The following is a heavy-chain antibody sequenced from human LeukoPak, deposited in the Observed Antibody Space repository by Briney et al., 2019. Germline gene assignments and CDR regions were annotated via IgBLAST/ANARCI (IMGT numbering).Heavy chain of an antibody. D-gene: IGHD3-22*01. CDR3: ARGLRKGYYDSSGYWN. J-gene: IGHJ4*02. Sequence: SETLSLTCTVSGGSVSSGSYYWSWIRQPPGKGLEWIGEINHSGSTNYNPSLKSRVTISVDTSKNQFSLKLGSVTAADTAVYYCARGLRKGYYDSSGYWNWGQGTLVTVSS. V-gene: IGHV4-39*07. CDR2: INHSGST. CDR1: GGSVSSGSYY.